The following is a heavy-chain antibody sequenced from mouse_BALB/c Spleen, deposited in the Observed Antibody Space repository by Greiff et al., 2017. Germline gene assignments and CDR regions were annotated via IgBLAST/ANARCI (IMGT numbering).Heavy chain of an antibody. J-gene: IGHJ4*01. CDR1: GYSITSGYY. CDR3: ARDGPYDKAMDY. Sequence: EVQLQESGPGLVKPSQSLSLTCSVTGYSITSGYYWNWIRQFPGNKLEWMGYISYDGSNNYNPSLKNRISITRDTSKNQFFLKLNSVTTEDTATYYCARDGPYDKAMDYWGQGTSVTVSS. V-gene: IGHV3-6*02. CDR2: ISYDGSN. D-gene: IGHD2-12*01.